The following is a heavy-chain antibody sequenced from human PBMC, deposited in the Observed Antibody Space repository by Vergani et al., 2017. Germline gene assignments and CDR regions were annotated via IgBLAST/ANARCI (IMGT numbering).Heavy chain of an antibody. CDR1: GYSFTNYW. J-gene: IGHJ4*02. V-gene: IGHV5-51*01. CDR2: IHPADSDT. Sequence: EVPLVQSGAEVKKPGESLKISCQISGYSFTNYWNGWVRQMPGKGLEWMGIIHPADSDTRYSPSFQGQVTISVDKSISTAYLQRSSLRASDSAMYYCARLYGRDSSGSKYFDYWGQGTLVTVSS. CDR3: ARLYGRDSSGSKYFDY. D-gene: IGHD3-22*01.